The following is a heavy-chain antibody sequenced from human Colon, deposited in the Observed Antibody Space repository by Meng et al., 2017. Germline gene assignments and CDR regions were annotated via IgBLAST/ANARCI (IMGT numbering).Heavy chain of an antibody. CDR3: ARRLSYYGMDV. V-gene: IGHV3-49*04. CDR1: GFTFGDYE. J-gene: IGHJ6*02. Sequence: GGSLRLSCTGSGFTFGDYEMSWVRQAPGKGLEWVGFIRRKAHGGTTEYAASVKGRFTISRDDSTSIGSLQMNSLKTEDTALYYCARRLSYYGMDVWGQGTTVTVSS. CDR2: IRRKAHGGTT. D-gene: IGHD4/OR15-4a*01.